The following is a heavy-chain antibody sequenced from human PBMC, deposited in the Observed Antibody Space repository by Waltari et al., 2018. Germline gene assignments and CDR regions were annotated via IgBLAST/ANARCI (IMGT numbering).Heavy chain of an antibody. J-gene: IGHJ4*02. Sequence: QVQLHESGPGLVKPSETLSLTCTVSGGSMLDYYWTWIRQSPGKGLEWIGYVYSSGNTNYNPTLRSRGTISVDTSKNQFSLKLTSVTAADTAGYYCARLSAGTIGNWGQGTLVTVSS. CDR2: VYSSGNT. D-gene: IGHD3-9*01. V-gene: IGHV4-59*08. CDR1: GGSMLDYY. CDR3: ARLSAGTIGN.